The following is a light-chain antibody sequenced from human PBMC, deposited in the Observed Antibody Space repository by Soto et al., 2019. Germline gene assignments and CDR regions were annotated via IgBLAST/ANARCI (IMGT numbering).Light chain of an antibody. J-gene: IGKJ2*01. CDR1: QSVSSK. CDR2: GVS. CDR3: QQYNNWPHT. Sequence: EILMTQSPATLSVSPGERATLSCRASQSVSSKLAWFQQKPGQAPSLLIYGVSIRATGVPVRFSGSGSGTEFTLTINSLQSEDFAVYYCQQYNNWPHTFGQGKKVDIK. V-gene: IGKV3-15*01.